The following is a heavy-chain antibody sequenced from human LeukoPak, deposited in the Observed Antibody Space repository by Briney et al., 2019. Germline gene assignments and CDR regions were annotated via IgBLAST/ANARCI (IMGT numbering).Heavy chain of an antibody. CDR1: GFTFNTYA. D-gene: IGHD6-19*01. CDR2: IFGRGGSA. J-gene: IGHJ4*02. V-gene: IGHV3-23*01. CDR3: AKTTTGYSSGRYPGWPADY. Sequence: GSLRLSCAASGFTFNTYAMYWVRQAPGKGLEWVSGIFGRGGSAHYADSVKGRFTISRDNSKNTVYLQMNSLRAEDTAVYYCAKTTTGYSSGRYPGWPADYWGQGALVTVSS.